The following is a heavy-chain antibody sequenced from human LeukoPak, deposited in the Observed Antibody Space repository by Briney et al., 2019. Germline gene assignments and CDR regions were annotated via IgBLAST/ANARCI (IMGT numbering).Heavy chain of an antibody. CDR3: ARAPYGGNSGAYY. CDR1: GYSISSGYY. Sequence: SETLSLTCTVSGYSISSGYYWGWIRQPPGKGLEWIGSIYHSGSTYYNPSLKSRVTISVDASKNQFSLKLSSVTAADTAVYYCARAPYGGNSGAYYWGQGTLVTVSS. CDR2: IYHSGST. J-gene: IGHJ4*02. V-gene: IGHV4-38-2*02. D-gene: IGHD4-23*01.